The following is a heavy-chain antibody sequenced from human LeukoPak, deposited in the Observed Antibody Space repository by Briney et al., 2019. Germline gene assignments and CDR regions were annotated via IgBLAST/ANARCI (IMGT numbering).Heavy chain of an antibody. D-gene: IGHD3-22*01. CDR1: GFTFSSYA. CDR3: AKSKFAGDPSGYYNY. CDR2: FSSGGST. V-gene: IGHV3-23*01. Sequence: GGSLRLSXAASGFTFSSYAMSWVRQAPGKGLEWVSGFSSGGSTSYADSVKGRFTISRDNSKNTPYLQMNSLRAEDTAVYYCAKSKFAGDPSGYYNYWGQGTLVTVSS. J-gene: IGHJ4*02.